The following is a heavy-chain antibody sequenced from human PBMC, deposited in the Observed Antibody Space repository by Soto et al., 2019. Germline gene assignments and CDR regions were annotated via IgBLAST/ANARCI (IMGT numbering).Heavy chain of an antibody. V-gene: IGHV3-30*18. Sequence: QVLLVESGGGVVQPGRSLRLSCAASGFTFISYGMHWVRQAPGKGLERVAVISYVGINKYYADSVKGRFTISRDNSKNTLYLQMTSLRAEDTGVYYCAKDLEAGLAPGWGQGTLVTVSS. CDR3: AKDLEAGLAPG. J-gene: IGHJ4*02. CDR2: ISYVGINK. CDR1: GFTFISYG. D-gene: IGHD6-13*01.